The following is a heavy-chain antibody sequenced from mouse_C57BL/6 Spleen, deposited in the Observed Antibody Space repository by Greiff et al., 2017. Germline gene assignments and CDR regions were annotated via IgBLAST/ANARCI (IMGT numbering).Heavy chain of an antibody. J-gene: IGHJ1*03. CDR2: IDPEDGDT. CDR3: THYYGSSYWYFDV. V-gene: IGHV14-1*01. Sequence: VQLQQSGAELVRPGASVKLSCTASGFNIKDYYMHWVKQRPEQGLEWIGRIDPEDGDTEYAPKFQGKATMTADTSSNTAYLQLSSLTSEDTAVYYCTHYYGSSYWYFDVWGTGTTGTVSS. CDR1: GFNIKDYY. D-gene: IGHD1-1*01.